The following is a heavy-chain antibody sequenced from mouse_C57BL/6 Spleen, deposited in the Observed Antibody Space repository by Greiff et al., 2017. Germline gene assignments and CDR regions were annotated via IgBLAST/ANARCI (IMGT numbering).Heavy chain of an antibody. D-gene: IGHD2-4*01. CDR2: INPNNGGT. J-gene: IGHJ3*01. Sequence: EVHLVESGPELVKPGASVKIPCKASGYTFTDYNMDWVKQSHGKSLEWIGDINPNNGGTIYNQKFKGKATLTVDKSSSTAYMELRSLTSEDTAVYYCARGGYDYDGAWFAYWGQGTLVTVSA. CDR1: GYTFTDYN. CDR3: ARGGYDYDGAWFAY. V-gene: IGHV1-18*01.